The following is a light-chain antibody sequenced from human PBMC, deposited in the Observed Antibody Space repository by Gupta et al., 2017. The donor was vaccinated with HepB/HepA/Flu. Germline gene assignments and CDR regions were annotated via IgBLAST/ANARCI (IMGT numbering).Light chain of an antibody. Sequence: QSALTQPASVSGSPGPSITISCTGSSSDVGGFNSVSWYQQYPGRAPKLLMYDVSNRPSGVSYRFSGSKSGNTASLTISGLQAEDDADDYCSSFRTGSTLVVFGGGTKVTVL. CDR2: DVS. V-gene: IGLV2-14*03. J-gene: IGLJ2*01. CDR1: SSDVGGFNS. CDR3: SSFRTGSTLVV.